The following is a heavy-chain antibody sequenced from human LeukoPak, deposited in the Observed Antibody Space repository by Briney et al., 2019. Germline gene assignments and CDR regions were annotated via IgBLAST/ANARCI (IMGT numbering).Heavy chain of an antibody. Sequence: SVKVSCKASGGTFSSYAISWVRQAPGQGLEWMGRIIPILGIANYAQKFQGRVTITADKSTSTAYMELSSLRSEDTAVYYCASRYSSGWYGGNDAFDIWGQGTMVTVSS. D-gene: IGHD6-19*01. CDR1: GGTFSSYA. J-gene: IGHJ3*02. CDR2: IIPILGIA. V-gene: IGHV1-69*04. CDR3: ASRYSSGWYGGNDAFDI.